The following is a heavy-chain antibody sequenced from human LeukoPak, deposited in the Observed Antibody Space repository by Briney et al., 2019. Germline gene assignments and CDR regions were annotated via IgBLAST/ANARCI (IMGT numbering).Heavy chain of an antibody. Sequence: GGSLRLSCAASGFSFSSYAMSWVRQAPGKGLEWVSGISSSGGSTYYADSVKGRFTISRDNSKSTLYLQMNSLRAEDTAVYYCAKDLYGDYDNDWIWGQGTLVTVSS. CDR1: GFSFSSYA. V-gene: IGHV3-23*01. CDR2: ISSSGGST. CDR3: AKDLYGDYDNDWI. J-gene: IGHJ4*02. D-gene: IGHD4-17*01.